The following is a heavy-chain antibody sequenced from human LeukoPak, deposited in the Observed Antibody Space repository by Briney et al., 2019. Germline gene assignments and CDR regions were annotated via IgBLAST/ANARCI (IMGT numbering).Heavy chain of an antibody. V-gene: IGHV4-59*01. Sequence: SETLSLTCTVSGGSISSYYWSWIRQPPGKGLEWIGYRYYSGSTNYNPSLKSRVTISVDTSKNQFSLKLSSVTAADTAVYYCARFNYDSSGYDYMDVWGKGTTVTISS. D-gene: IGHD3-22*01. CDR3: ARFNYDSSGYDYMDV. CDR1: GGSISSYY. J-gene: IGHJ6*03. CDR2: RYYSGST.